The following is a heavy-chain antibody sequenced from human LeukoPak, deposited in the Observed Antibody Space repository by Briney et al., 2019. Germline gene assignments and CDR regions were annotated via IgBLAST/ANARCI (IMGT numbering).Heavy chain of an antibody. J-gene: IGHJ4*02. V-gene: IGHV4-31*11. Sequence: SETLSLTCAVSGGSISSSSSICWSWIRQHPGKGLEWIGYIYYSGSTYYNPSLKSRVTISVDTSKNQFSLKLSSVTAADTAVYYCARAWGVYDSSGHYFDYWGQGTLVTVSS. D-gene: IGHD3-22*01. CDR3: ARAWGVYDSSGHYFDY. CDR2: IYYSGST. CDR1: GGSISSSSSIC.